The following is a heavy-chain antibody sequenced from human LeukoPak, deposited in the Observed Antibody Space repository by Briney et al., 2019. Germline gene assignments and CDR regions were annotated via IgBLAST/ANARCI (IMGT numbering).Heavy chain of an antibody. CDR3: ARDICSGGSCYSPTFDY. D-gene: IGHD2-15*01. V-gene: IGHV1-2*02. CDR2: INPNSGGT. J-gene: IGHJ4*02. CDR1: GYTFTSYG. Sequence: ASVKVSCKASGYTFTSYGISWVRQAPGQGLEWMGWINPNSGGTNYAQKFQGRVTMTRDTSISTAYMELSRLRSDDTAVYYCARDICSGGSCYSPTFDYWGQGTLVTVSS.